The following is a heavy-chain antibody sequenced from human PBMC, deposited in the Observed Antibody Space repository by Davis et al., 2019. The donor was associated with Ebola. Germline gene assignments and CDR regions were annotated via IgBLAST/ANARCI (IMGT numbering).Heavy chain of an antibody. V-gene: IGHV3-23*01. J-gene: IGHJ4*02. CDR1: GFTFSSYA. Sequence: PGGSLRLSCAASGFTFSSYAMSWVRQAPGKGLEWVSAISGSGGSTYYADSVKGRFTISRDNSKNTLYLQMNSLRAEDTAVYYCAKDCDDYIWGPCGFDYWGQGTLVTVSS. CDR3: AKDCDDYIWGPCGFDY. CDR2: ISGSGGST. D-gene: IGHD3-16*01.